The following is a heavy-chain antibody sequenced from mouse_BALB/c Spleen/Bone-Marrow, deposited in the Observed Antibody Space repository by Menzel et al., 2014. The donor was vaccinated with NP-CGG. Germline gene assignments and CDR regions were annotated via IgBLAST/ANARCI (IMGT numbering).Heavy chain of an antibody. J-gene: IGHJ3*01. Sequence: VQLQQSGPELVKPGASVKISCRASGYAFSSSWMNWVKQRPGQGLEWIGRIYPGDGDTNYNGKFKGKATLTAGKSSSTAYMQLSSLTSVDSAVYFCARTYGSSYFVYWGQGTLVTVSA. CDR3: ARTYGSSYFVY. CDR2: IYPGDGDT. D-gene: IGHD1-1*01. CDR1: GYAFSSSW. V-gene: IGHV1-82*01.